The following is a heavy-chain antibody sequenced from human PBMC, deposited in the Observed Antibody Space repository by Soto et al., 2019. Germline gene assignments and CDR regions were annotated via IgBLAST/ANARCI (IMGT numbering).Heavy chain of an antibody. CDR1: GGSISGYY. CDR3: ARESYYGSGATVVAY. J-gene: IGHJ4*02. Sequence: SDTLSLTCTVSGGSISGYYWSWIRQPPGKGLEWIGYTYYSGTTSYNPSLNSRVTMSVDTSKNQFSLKVNSVTAADTAVYYCARESYYGSGATVVAYWGQGTLVTVS. V-gene: IGHV4-59*01. D-gene: IGHD3-10*01. CDR2: TYYSGTT.